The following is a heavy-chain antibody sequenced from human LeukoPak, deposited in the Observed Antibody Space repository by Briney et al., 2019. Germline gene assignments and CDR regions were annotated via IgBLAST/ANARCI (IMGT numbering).Heavy chain of an antibody. J-gene: IGHJ4*02. V-gene: IGHV1-46*01. Sequence: ASVKASCKASGYTFTSYYMHWVRQAPGQGLEWMGIINPSGGSTSYAQKFQGRVTMTRDTSTSTVYMELSSLRSEDTAVYYCARDLVAVAATGTAVDYWGQGTLVTVSS. CDR1: GYTFTSYY. D-gene: IGHD2-15*01. CDR3: ARDLVAVAATGTAVDY. CDR2: INPSGGST.